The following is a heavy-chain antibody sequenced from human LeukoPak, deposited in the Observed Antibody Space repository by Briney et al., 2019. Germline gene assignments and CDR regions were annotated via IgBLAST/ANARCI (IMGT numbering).Heavy chain of an antibody. V-gene: IGHV4-59*01. CDR2: IFDNGST. Sequence: SETLSLTCTVSGDSLTNFYWSWIRQPPGKGLEWVASIFDNGSTNDNRSLKSRVTISLDTSNNQFSLPVNSVTAADTAVYYCARGRYGSAFDFWGQGTLVTVSS. CDR3: ARGRYGSAFDF. CDR1: GDSLTNFY. D-gene: IGHD3-10*01. J-gene: IGHJ4*02.